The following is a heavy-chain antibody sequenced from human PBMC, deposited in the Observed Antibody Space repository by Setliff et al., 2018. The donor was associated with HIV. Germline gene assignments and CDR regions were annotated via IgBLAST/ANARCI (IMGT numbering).Heavy chain of an antibody. Sequence: SETLSLTCTVSGVPLSGYFWTWIRQTPDKGLEWIGDINHSGTTNYNLSLKSRVSITLDTSKNQFSLKLTSVTAADTAVYYCARKGWNAYEAFDDWGQGTRVTVSS. CDR3: ARKGWNAYEAFDD. V-gene: IGHV4-34*01. CDR2: INHSGTT. CDR1: GVPLSGYF. J-gene: IGHJ5*02. D-gene: IGHD5-12*01.